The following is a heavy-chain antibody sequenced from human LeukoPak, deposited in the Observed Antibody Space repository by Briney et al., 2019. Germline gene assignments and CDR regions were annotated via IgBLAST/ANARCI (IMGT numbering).Heavy chain of an antibody. Sequence: PGGSLRLSCAASGFTFSSYWMYWVRQGPGKGLVWVSRINSDGSSTNYADSVKGRFTISRDNAKNTLYLQMNSLRVEDTAVFYCAKGGISSAAGLDYWGQGTLVTVSS. V-gene: IGHV3-74*01. D-gene: IGHD2-2*01. CDR1: GFTFSSYW. CDR2: INSDGSST. CDR3: AKGGISSAAGLDY. J-gene: IGHJ4*02.